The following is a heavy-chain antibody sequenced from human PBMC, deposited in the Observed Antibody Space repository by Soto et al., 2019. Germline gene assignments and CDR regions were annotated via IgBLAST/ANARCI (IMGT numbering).Heavy chain of an antibody. CDR3: ARGPRYYDFWSGTMSANWFDP. CDR2: MNPNSGNT. V-gene: IGHV1-8*01. Sequence: ASVKVSCKASGYTFTSYDINWVRQATGQGLEWMGWMNPNSGNTGYAQKFQGRVTMTRNTSISTAYMELSSLRSEDTAVYYCARGPRYYDFWSGTMSANWFDPWGQGTLVTVSS. D-gene: IGHD3-3*01. J-gene: IGHJ5*02. CDR1: GYTFTSYD.